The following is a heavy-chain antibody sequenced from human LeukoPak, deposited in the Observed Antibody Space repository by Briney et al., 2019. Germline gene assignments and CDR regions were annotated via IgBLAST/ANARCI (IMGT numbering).Heavy chain of an antibody. V-gene: IGHV3-7*04. J-gene: IGHJ4*02. CDR3: VRDIAVAGKDS. CDR2: IKYDGSEK. CDR1: GFTFSNYW. D-gene: IGHD6-19*01. Sequence: GGSLRLSCAASGFTFSNYWMSWVRQAPGKGLEWVANIKYDGSEKHYVDSVKGRFTISRDDAKNSVFLQMNSLRAEDTAVYYCVRDIAVAGKDSWGQGTLVTVSS.